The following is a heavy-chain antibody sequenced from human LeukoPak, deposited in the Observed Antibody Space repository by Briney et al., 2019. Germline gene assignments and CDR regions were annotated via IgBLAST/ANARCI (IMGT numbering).Heavy chain of an antibody. J-gene: IGHJ4*02. CDR1: GGSFSGYY. V-gene: IGHV4-34*01. CDR3: ARAPRWYFYGSGAPLDY. CDR2: NNHSGST. Sequence: SETLSLTCAVYGGSFSGYYWSWIRQPPGKGLEWIGENNHSGSTNYNPSLKSRVTISVDTSKNQFSLTLSSVTAADTAVSYCARAPRWYFYGSGAPLDYWGQGTLVTVSS. D-gene: IGHD3-10*01.